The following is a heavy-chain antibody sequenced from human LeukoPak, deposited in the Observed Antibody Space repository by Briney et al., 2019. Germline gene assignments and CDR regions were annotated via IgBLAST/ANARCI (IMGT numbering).Heavy chain of an antibody. CDR2: IYHSGST. CDR3: ATMRDGYNAFDY. J-gene: IGHJ4*02. Sequence: SGTLSLTYAVSGGSISSSNWWSWVRQPPGKGLEWIGEIYHSGSTNYNPSLKSRVTISVDKSKNQFSLKLSSVTAADTAVYYCATMRDGYNAFDYWGQGTLVTVSS. D-gene: IGHD5-24*01. CDR1: GGSISSSNW. V-gene: IGHV4-4*02.